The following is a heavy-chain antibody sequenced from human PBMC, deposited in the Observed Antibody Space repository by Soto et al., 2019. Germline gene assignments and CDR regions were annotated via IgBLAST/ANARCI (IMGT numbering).Heavy chain of an antibody. D-gene: IGHD2-2*01. Sequence: KPSETLSLTCTVSGGSISSGGYYWSWIRQHPGKGLEWIGYIYYSGSTYYNPSLKSRVTISVDTSKNQFSLKLSSVTAADTAVYYCARESSTSYNWFDPWGQGTLVTVSS. CDR2: IYYSGST. CDR1: GGSISSGGYY. V-gene: IGHV4-31*03. CDR3: ARESSTSYNWFDP. J-gene: IGHJ5*02.